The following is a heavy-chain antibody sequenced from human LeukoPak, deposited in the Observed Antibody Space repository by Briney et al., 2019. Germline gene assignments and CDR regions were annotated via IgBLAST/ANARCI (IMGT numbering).Heavy chain of an antibody. D-gene: IGHD3-10*01. Sequence: GGSLRLYCSAYRFTLSTYAMHWHRQAPGKGLEHVSVIRGNGGSTYYADSVKGRLTISRDTSENTLYLQMSSLRLEDTAVYYCVRGALFLWFGEGWYGMDVWGQGTTVTVSS. CDR2: IRGNGGST. V-gene: IGHV3-64D*06. CDR1: RFTLSTYA. CDR3: VRGALFLWFGEGWYGMDV. J-gene: IGHJ6*02.